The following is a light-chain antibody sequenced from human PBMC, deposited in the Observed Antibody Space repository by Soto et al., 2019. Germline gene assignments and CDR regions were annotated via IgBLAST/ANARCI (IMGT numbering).Light chain of an antibody. Sequence: QSVLTQPASVSGSPGQSITISCTGTSGDIGTYNLVSWYQQHPGRAPKLIIFEGNKRRSGVSNRFSASKSGNTASLAVSGLQAEDEADYHCCSYAGRSTVICGGGTKLTVL. CDR2: EGN. CDR1: SGDIGTYNL. V-gene: IGLV2-23*01. CDR3: CSYAGRSTVI. J-gene: IGLJ2*01.